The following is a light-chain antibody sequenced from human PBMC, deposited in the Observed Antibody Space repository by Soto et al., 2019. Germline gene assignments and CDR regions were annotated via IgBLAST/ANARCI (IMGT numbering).Light chain of an antibody. Sequence: DIQMTQSPSTLSGSVGDRVTITCRASQTISSWLDWYQQKPGKAPKLLIYKASTLKSGVPSRFSGSGSGTEVTLTNSSLQPDDFASYYCQHYNSYSEAFGQGSKVELK. J-gene: IGKJ1*01. CDR1: QTISSW. CDR3: QHYNSYSEA. CDR2: KAS. V-gene: IGKV1-5*03.